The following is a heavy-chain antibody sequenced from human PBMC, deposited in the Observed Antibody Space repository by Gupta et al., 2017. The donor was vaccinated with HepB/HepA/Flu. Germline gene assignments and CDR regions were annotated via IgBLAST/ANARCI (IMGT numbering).Heavy chain of an antibody. D-gene: IGHD6-13*01. CDR1: GGTFSNYA. CDR3: ARVDIAAANTYNDY. Sequence: QVQLVQSGAEVKKPGSSVKVSCKASGGTFSNYAFSWVRQAPGQGLEWVGGFIPVFDTPKYAQKFQDRVTFTADKSTTTVYMELNNLRSDDTAVYYCARVDIAAANTYNDYWGQGTLVTVSS. J-gene: IGHJ4*02. CDR2: FIPVFDTP. V-gene: IGHV1-69*06.